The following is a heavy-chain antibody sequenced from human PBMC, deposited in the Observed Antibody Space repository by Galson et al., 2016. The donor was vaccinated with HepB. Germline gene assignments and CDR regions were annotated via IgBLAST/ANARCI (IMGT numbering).Heavy chain of an antibody. Sequence: SLRHPCPGSGFTFSRSAMHWVRQAPGKGLEWLALIPNDANNIYYLASVRGRFPISRDNSENILFLQMDRLTEEDTAVYYCASDQVGSGGYFFYWHIHHWGQGALVTVSS. D-gene: IGHD2-21*01. CDR3: ASDQVGSGGYFFYWHIHH. CDR1: GFTFSRSA. V-gene: IGHV3-30*03. J-gene: IGHJ1*01. CDR2: IPNDANNI.